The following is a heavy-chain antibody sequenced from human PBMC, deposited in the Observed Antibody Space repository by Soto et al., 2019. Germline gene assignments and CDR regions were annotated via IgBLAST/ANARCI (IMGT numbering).Heavy chain of an antibody. V-gene: IGHV1-18*01. CDR2: ISGYNGNT. J-gene: IGHJ5*02. Sequence: ASVKVSCTASGYTFSSYGISWVRQAPGQGLEWMGWISGYNGNTNYAQKLQGRVTMTTETSTSTAYMELSSLRSEDTALYYCARDLGYNYQNPWFDPWGQGTLVTVSS. CDR3: ARDLGYNYQNPWFDP. CDR1: GYTFSSYG. D-gene: IGHD5-18*01.